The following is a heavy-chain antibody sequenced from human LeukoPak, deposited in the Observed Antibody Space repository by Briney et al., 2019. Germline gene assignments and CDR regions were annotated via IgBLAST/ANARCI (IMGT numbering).Heavy chain of an antibody. J-gene: IGHJ6*02. V-gene: IGHV3-30*03. CDR2: ISYDGSKK. D-gene: IGHD1-26*01. CDR1: GFIFRNYG. Sequence: GGSLRLSCAASGFIFRNYGMHWVRQAPGKGLEWVAVISYDGSKKYFADSVKGRFTVSRDDSKNTVYLQMNSLRPDDTAVYYCATPLSGTYSSYFGLDVWGQGTTVTVSS. CDR3: ATPLSGTYSSYFGLDV.